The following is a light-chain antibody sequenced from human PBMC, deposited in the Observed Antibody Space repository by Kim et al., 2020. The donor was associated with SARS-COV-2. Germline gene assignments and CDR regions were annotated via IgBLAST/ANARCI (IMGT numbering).Light chain of an antibody. V-gene: IGKV3-20*01. CDR2: GAA. CDR1: EIVSN. CDR3: QQFANSLYT. J-gene: IGKJ2*01. Sequence: GDRATPSCRSSEIVSNFAWYQSKPGQAPRVLIYGAASRATGIPDRFSGSGSGTDFTLTISRLEPEDFAVYYCQQFANSLYTFGQGTKLEIK.